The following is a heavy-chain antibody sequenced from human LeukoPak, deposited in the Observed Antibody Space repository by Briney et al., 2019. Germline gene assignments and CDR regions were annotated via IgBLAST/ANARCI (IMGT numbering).Heavy chain of an antibody. D-gene: IGHD6-13*01. CDR2: INPNSGGT. J-gene: IGHJ4*02. Sequence: GASVKVSCKASGYTFTGYYMHWVRQAPGQGLEWMGWINPNSGGTNYAQKFQGRVTRTRDTSISTAYMELSRLRSDDTAVYYCARCQVMGYSSSWYPPDFDYWGQGTLVTVSS. CDR1: GYTFTGYY. V-gene: IGHV1-2*02. CDR3: ARCQVMGYSSSWYPPDFDY.